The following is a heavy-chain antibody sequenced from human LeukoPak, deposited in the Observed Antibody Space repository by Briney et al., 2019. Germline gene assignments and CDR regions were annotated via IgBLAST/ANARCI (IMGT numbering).Heavy chain of an antibody. J-gene: IGHJ4*02. D-gene: IGHD1-20*01. V-gene: IGHV3-23*01. CDR3: ARGGSSNWSGFDY. CDR1: GFTFRNYA. Sequence: GGSLRLSCAASGFTFRNYAMSWVRQAPGKGLEWVSDISGSGDSTHYADSVKGRFTISRDNSKNTLHLQMNSLRAEDTAVYYCARGGSSNWSGFDYWGQGTLVTVSS. CDR2: ISGSGDST.